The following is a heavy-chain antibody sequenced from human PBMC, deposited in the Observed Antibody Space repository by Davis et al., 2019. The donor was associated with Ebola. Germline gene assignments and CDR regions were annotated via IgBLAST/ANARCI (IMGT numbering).Heavy chain of an antibody. J-gene: IGHJ5*02. CDR2: ISGSGGST. V-gene: IGHV3-23*01. CDR1: GFTFSSYA. Sequence: GESLKISCAASGFTFSSYAMHWVRQAPGKGLEWVSAISGSGGSTYYADSVKGRFTISRDNSKNTLYLQMNSLRAEDTAVYYCANLIAAAGPNWFDPWGQGTLVTVSS. CDR3: ANLIAAAGPNWFDP. D-gene: IGHD6-13*01.